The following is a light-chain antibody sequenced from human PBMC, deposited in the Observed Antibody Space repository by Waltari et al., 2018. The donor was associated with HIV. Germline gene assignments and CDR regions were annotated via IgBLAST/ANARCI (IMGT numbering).Light chain of an antibody. V-gene: IGLV2-23*02. CDR2: DVG. Sequence: QSALTQPASVSGSPGQSITISCTGTSRDIGAYNYVSWYQQHPGTAPKLIIYDVGTRPSGVSARFSGSKSGNTASLTISGLQSEDEADYHGCAYAGPTGLSEVFGGGTKLTVL. CDR3: CAYAGPTGLSEV. J-gene: IGLJ2*01. CDR1: SRDIGAYNY.